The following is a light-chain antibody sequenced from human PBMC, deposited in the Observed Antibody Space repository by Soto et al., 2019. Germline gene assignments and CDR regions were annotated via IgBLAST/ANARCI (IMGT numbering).Light chain of an antibody. CDR1: SSDVGGYNY. Sequence: QSALTQPASVSGSPGQSITISCTGTSSDVGGYNYVSWYQQHPGKAPKLMIYDVSNRPSGVSNRFSGSKSGNTASLSISGFQAKDKADYYCSSYTSSSTRAFGTGTKVTV. J-gene: IGLJ1*01. CDR2: DVS. CDR3: SSYTSSSTRA. V-gene: IGLV2-14*01.